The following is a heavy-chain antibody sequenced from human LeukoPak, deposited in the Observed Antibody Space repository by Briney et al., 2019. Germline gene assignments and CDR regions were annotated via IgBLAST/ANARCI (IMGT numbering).Heavy chain of an antibody. Sequence: SETLSLTCTVSGGSINNYYWSWIRQPPGKGLEWIGYIYYSGLTNYNPSLKSRVTMSVDTSRNQFSLELTSVSAADTAVYFCVRGRVYDDSSGYYFNIWGQGTVVTVSS. CDR1: GGSINNYY. J-gene: IGHJ3*02. D-gene: IGHD3-22*01. CDR3: VRGRVYDDSSGYYFNI. CDR2: IYYSGLT. V-gene: IGHV4-59*01.